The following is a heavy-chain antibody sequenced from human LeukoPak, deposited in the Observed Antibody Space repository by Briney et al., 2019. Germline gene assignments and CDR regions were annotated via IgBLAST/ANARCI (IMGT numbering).Heavy chain of an antibody. V-gene: IGHV1-69*05. CDR1: GGTFSSYA. J-gene: IGHJ5*02. D-gene: IGHD1-7*01. Sequence: ASVKVSCKASGGTFSSYAISWVRQAPGQGLEWMGGIIPIFGTANYAQKFQGRVTITTDESTSTAYMELSSLRSEDTAVYYCARGGAMDNWNYAWWFDPWGQGTLVTVSS. CDR2: IIPIFGTA. CDR3: ARGGAMDNWNYAWWFDP.